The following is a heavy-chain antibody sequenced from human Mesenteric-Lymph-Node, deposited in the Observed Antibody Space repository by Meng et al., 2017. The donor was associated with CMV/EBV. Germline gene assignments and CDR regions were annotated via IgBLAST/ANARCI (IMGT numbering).Heavy chain of an antibody. J-gene: IGHJ3*02. D-gene: IGHD3-3*01. Sequence: ASVKVSCKASGYTFTSYDINWVRQATGQGLEWMGWMNPNRGNTGYAQKFQGRVTISRNTSISTAYMELSSLRSEDTAVYYCARDPPSRFEDAFDIWGQGTMVTVSS. CDR2: MNPNRGNT. CDR1: GYTFTSYD. CDR3: ARDPPSRFEDAFDI. V-gene: IGHV1-8*03.